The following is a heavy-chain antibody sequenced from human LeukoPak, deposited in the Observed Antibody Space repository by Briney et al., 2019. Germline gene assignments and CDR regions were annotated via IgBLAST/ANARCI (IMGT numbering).Heavy chain of an antibody. CDR2: INGDGSMP. Sequence: PGGSLRLSCAASGFTFSSYAMSWVRQAPGKGLVWVSCINGDGSMPTYADSVKGRFTISRDNAKNSLYLQMNSLRAEDTAVYYCARDVVYSYGQPFDYWGQGTLVTVSS. J-gene: IGHJ4*02. V-gene: IGHV3-74*01. CDR1: GFTFSSYA. CDR3: ARDVVYSYGQPFDY. D-gene: IGHD5-18*01.